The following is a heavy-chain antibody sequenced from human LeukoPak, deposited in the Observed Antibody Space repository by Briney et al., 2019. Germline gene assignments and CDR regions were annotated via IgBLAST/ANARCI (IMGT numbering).Heavy chain of an antibody. V-gene: IGHV4-34*01. Sequence: SETLSLTCAVYGGPLTGYYWSWIRQPPGKGLEWVGEIHYTGATSYNPSLKSRATISIDTSKNQVSLKLSSVTAADTAVYYCARGNILSGYCFDFWGQGALVTVSS. D-gene: IGHD3-9*01. CDR3: ARGNILSGYCFDF. J-gene: IGHJ4*02. CDR2: IHYTGAT. CDR1: GGPLTGYY.